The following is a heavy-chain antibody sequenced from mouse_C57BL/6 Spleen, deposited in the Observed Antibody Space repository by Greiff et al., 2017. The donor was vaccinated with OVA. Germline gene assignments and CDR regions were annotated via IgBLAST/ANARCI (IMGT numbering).Heavy chain of an antibody. V-gene: IGHV1-82*01. D-gene: IGHD3-1*01. CDR2: IYPGDGDT. CDR3: ARSGPENYFDY. J-gene: IGHJ2*01. Sequence: QVQLKQSGPELVKPGASVKISCKASGYAFSSSWMNWVKQRPGKGLEWIGRIYPGDGDTNYNGKFKGKATLTADKSSSTAYMQLSSLTSEDSAVYFCARSGPENYFDYWGQGTTLTVSS. CDR1: GYAFSSSW.